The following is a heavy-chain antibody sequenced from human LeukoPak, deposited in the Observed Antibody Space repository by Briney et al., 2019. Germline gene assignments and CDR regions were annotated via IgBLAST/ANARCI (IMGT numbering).Heavy chain of an antibody. CDR2: ISGSGGST. V-gene: IGHV3-23*01. J-gene: IGHJ4*02. Sequence: GGSVRLSCAASGFTFSSYAMSWVRQAPGKGLEWVSAISGSGGSTYYADSVKGRFTISRDNSKNTLYLQMNSLRAEDTAVYYCAKFEHCSSTSCYRTLDYWGQGTLVTVSS. CDR1: GFTFSSYA. CDR3: AKFEHCSSTSCYRTLDY. D-gene: IGHD2-2*02.